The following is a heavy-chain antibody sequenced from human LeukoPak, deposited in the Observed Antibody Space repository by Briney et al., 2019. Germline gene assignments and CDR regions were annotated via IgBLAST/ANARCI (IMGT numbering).Heavy chain of an antibody. CDR2: IYYSGST. D-gene: IGHD5-12*01. CDR3: ASSRGYSGYDDY. Sequence: SETLSLTCTVSGGSISSYYWSWIRQPPGKGLEWIGYIYYSGSTNYNPSLKSRVTISVDTSKNQFSLKLSSVTAADTAVYCCASSRGYSGYDDYWGQGTLVTVSS. J-gene: IGHJ4*02. V-gene: IGHV4-59*01. CDR1: GGSISSYY.